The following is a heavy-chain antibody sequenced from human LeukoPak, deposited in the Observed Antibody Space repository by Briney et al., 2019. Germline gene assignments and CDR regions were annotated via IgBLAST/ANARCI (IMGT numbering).Heavy chain of an antibody. Sequence: ASVKVSCKTAGYTFTSHGISWVRQAPGQGLEWMGWISAYSGDTKYAQKFQGRVTMTTETSTSTAYMGLRRLMFDDTAVYYCARDKQYAFDNWGQGTLVTVSS. CDR1: GYTFTSHG. CDR2: ISAYSGDT. J-gene: IGHJ4*02. CDR3: ARDKQYAFDN. V-gene: IGHV1-18*01.